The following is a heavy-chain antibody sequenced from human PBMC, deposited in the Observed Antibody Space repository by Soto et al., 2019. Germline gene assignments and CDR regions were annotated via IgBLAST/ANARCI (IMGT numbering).Heavy chain of an antibody. CDR1: GFTFSTYA. CDR3: ARVKSAYSSGWHNRQFDY. Sequence: QVQLVESGGGVVQPGRSLRLSCAASGFTFSTYAMHWVRQAPGKGLEWVAVISYDGSNKYYADSVKGRFTISRDNSKNTLYLKMNSLRAEYTSVYYWARVKSAYSSGWHNRQFDYWGQRTLVTVSS. V-gene: IGHV3-30-3*01. D-gene: IGHD6-19*01. J-gene: IGHJ4*02. CDR2: ISYDGSNK.